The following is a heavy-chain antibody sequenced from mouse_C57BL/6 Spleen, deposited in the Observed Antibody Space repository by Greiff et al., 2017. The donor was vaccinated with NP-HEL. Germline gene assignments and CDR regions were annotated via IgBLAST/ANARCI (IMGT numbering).Heavy chain of an antibody. D-gene: IGHD1-1*01. Sequence: EVQLQQSGPELVKPGASVKISCKASGYSFTGYYMNWVKQSPEKSLEWIGEINPSTGGTTYNQKFKAKATLTVDKSSSTAYMQLKSLTSEDSAVYYCARIGYYGSSYGDYAMDYWGQGTSVTVSS. V-gene: IGHV1-42*01. CDR2: INPSTGGT. J-gene: IGHJ4*01. CDR3: ARIGYYGSSYGDYAMDY. CDR1: GYSFTGYY.